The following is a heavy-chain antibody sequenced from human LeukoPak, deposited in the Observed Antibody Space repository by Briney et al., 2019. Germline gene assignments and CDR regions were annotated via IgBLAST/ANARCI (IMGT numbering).Heavy chain of an antibody. CDR2: FDPEDGET. CDR3: ATGVPYYGGNSGYYYYYGMDV. Sequence: ASVKVSCKVSGYTLTELSMHWVRQAPGKGLEWMGGFDPEDGETIYAQKFQGRVTMTEDTSTDTAYMELSSLRSEDTAVYYCATGVPYYGGNSGYYYYYGMDVWGQGTTVTVSS. J-gene: IGHJ6*02. V-gene: IGHV1-24*01. CDR1: GYTLTELS. D-gene: IGHD4-23*01.